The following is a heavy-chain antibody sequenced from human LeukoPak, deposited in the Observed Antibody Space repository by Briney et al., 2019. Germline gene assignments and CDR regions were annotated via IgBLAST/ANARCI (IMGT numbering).Heavy chain of an antibody. J-gene: IGHJ4*02. CDR3: ATDLELRGYSGYGTGY. V-gene: IGHV3-21*04. D-gene: IGHD5-12*01. CDR1: GFTFSSYS. CDR2: ISSSSSYI. Sequence: GGSLRLSCAASGFTFSSYSMNWVRQAPGKGLEWVSSISSSSSYIYYADSVKGRFTISRDNAKNSLYLQMNSLRAEDTAVYYCATDLELRGYSGYGTGYWGQGTLVTVSS.